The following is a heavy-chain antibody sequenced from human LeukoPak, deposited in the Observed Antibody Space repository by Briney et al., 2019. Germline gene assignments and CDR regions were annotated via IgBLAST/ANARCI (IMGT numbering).Heavy chain of an antibody. J-gene: IGHJ4*02. CDR2: IIPIFGTA. D-gene: IGHD6-19*01. V-gene: IGHV1-69*06. Sequence: SVKVSCKASGGTFSSYATSWVRQAPGQGLEWMGGIIPIFGTANCAQKFQGRVTITADKSTSTAYMELSSLRSEDTAVYYCVLAVAGRGGDYWGQGTLVTVSS. CDR1: GGTFSSYA. CDR3: VLAVAGRGGDY.